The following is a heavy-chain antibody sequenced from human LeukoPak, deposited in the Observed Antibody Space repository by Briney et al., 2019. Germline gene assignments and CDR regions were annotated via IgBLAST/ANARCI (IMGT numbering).Heavy chain of an antibody. CDR2: VYYTGDT. Sequence: SETLSLTCTLSGDSLSNYYWSWVRQPPGKGLEWIGYVYYTGDTNYNSALKSRVTMSVNRSKNQFSLKLTSMTAADTAVYYCVRGGHWFDPWDQGILVSVS. CDR1: GDSLSNYY. V-gene: IGHV4-59*01. CDR3: VRGGHWFDP. J-gene: IGHJ5*02.